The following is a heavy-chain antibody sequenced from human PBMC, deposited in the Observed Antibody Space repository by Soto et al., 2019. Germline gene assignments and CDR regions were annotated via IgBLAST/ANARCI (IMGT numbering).Heavy chain of an antibody. V-gene: IGHV4-30-4*01. Sequence: QVQLQESGPGLVKPSQTLSLTCTVSGASVSSGDYYWSCIRQPPGKGLEWIGYIYSSGGSYYNPSLKGRLTNSIATSKNQCSLKMISVTVADTAIYYCVGTGTTDDYWGRGTLVTVSS. D-gene: IGHD1-1*01. CDR3: VGTGTTDDY. CDR2: IYSSGGS. J-gene: IGHJ4*02. CDR1: GASVSSGDYY.